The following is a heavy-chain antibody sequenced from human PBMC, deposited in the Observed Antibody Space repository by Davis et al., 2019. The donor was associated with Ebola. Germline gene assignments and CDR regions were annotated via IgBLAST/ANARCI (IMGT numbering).Heavy chain of an antibody. Sequence: MPSETLSLTCAVSGGSISSSNWWRWVRQPPGKGLEWIGEIYHSGSTNYNPSLKSRVTISVDKSKNQFSLKLSSVTAADTAVYYCARPAHLYSSSWYWFDPWGQGTLVTVSS. V-gene: IGHV4-4*02. CDR1: GGSISSSNW. CDR3: ARPAHLYSSSWYWFDP. CDR2: IYHSGST. J-gene: IGHJ5*02. D-gene: IGHD6-13*01.